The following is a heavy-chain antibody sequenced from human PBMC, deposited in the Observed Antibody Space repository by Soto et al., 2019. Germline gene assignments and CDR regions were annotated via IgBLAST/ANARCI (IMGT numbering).Heavy chain of an antibody. Sequence: ASVKVSCKTSGYTFITYEITWVRQAPGQGLEWMGWMNPRSGNTGYAQKFQGRVAMTRNTSENTAYLELTSLTSEDTAVYYCARGDSFTSSWYWFDSWGQGTLVTVS. V-gene: IGHV1-8*01. D-gene: IGHD6-13*01. J-gene: IGHJ5*01. CDR2: MNPRSGNT. CDR3: ARGDSFTSSWYWFDS. CDR1: GYTFITYE.